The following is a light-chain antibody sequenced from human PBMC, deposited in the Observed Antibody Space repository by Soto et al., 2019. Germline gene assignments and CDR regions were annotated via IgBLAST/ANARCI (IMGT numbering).Light chain of an antibody. V-gene: IGKV1-39*01. CDR3: QQSYSSPFT. CDR2: STS. J-gene: IGKJ3*01. CDR1: QTISNY. Sequence: DIQMTQSPSSLSASVGDRVTMTCRASQTISNYLNWYQQKPGKGPKLLIYSTSNLQSGVPSRFSGSGSETDFTLTISSLQPEDYANYYCQQSYSSPFTFGPGTKVDI.